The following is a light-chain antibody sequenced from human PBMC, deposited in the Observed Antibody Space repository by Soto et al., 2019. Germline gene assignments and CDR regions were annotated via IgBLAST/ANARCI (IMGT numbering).Light chain of an antibody. J-gene: IGKJ3*01. V-gene: IGKV3-20*01. CDR1: QSVSSSS. CDR3: KQYGSAPLFT. CDR2: GAS. Sequence: EIVVTQAPGALSLSPGEIATLSCRASQSVSSSSFAWYQHKPGQAPRLLIYGASSRSTGIPDRFNGNRSGTDFTLTISRLEREDFALYYCKQYGSAPLFTFGPGTKVHIQ.